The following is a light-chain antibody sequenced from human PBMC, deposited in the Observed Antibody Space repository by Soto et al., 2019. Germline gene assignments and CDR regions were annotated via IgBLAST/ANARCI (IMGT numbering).Light chain of an antibody. Sequence: QSARAQPASVSGSPGQSITISCTGTSSDVGDYKYVSWYQQHPGKAPKLVISEVSNRPSGISNRFSGSKSGNTASLTISGLQAEDEADYYCSSYTTIFTYVFGTGTKVTVL. J-gene: IGLJ1*01. CDR2: EVS. V-gene: IGLV2-14*01. CDR1: SSDVGDYKY. CDR3: SSYTTIFTYV.